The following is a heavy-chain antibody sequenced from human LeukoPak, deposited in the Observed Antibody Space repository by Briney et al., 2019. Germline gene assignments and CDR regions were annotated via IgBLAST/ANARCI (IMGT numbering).Heavy chain of an antibody. CDR2: IYHSGST. J-gene: IGHJ4*02. CDR3: ASEHSSGWGPDY. V-gene: IGHV4-39*07. D-gene: IGHD6-19*01. Sequence: PPETLSLTCTVSGGSIGSTNYYWGWIRQPPGKGLEWIGSIYHSGSTYYNPSLKSRVTISVDTSKNQFSLKLSSVTAADTAVYYCASEHSSGWGPDYWGQGTLVTVSS. CDR1: GGSIGSTNYY.